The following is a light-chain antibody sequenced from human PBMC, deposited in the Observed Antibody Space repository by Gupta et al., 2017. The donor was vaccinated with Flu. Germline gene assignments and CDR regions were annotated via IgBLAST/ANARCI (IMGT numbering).Light chain of an antibody. CDR3: AAWDDSLNGPV. CDR1: NSNIGSNP. Sequence: RVTISCSGSNSNIGSNPVDWYQHVPGTAPKLLMYSSDQRSSGVPDRFSASKSGTSASLAVSGLLSDDEAFYYCAAWDDSLNGPVFGGGTKLT. CDR2: SSD. V-gene: IGLV1-44*01. J-gene: IGLJ3*02.